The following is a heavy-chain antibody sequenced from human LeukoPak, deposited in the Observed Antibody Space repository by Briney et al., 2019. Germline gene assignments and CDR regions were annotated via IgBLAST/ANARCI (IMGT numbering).Heavy chain of an antibody. CDR1: GGSISSYY. D-gene: IGHD3-22*01. CDR3: ARDSDRDYYDSSLYFDY. J-gene: IGHJ4*02. V-gene: IGHV4-59*01. CDR2: NYYSGST. Sequence: SETLSLTCTVSGGSISSYYWSWIRQPPGKGLEGIGYNYYSGSTNYNPSLKSRVTISVDTSKNQLSLKLSSVTAADTAVYYCARDSDRDYYDSSLYFDYWGQGTLVTVSS.